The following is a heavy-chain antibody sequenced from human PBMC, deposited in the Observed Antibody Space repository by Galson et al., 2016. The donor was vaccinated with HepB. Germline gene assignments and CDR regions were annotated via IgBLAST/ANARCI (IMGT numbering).Heavy chain of an antibody. Sequence: SLRLSCAASGFNFSDYYMSWIRQAPGKGLEWISDISSRNIYTNYADSVKGRFTISRDNAKNSLYLQMNSLRVEDSAIYYCARDLLPEQLADYWGRGALVTVS. J-gene: IGHJ4*02. CDR2: ISSRNIYT. D-gene: IGHD1-1*01. V-gene: IGHV3-11*06. CDR1: GFNFSDYY. CDR3: ARDLLPEQLADY.